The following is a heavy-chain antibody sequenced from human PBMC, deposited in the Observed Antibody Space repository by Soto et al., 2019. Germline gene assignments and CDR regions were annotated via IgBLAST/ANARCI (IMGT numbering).Heavy chain of an antibody. D-gene: IGHD6-19*01. J-gene: IGHJ4*02. Sequence: PEGSLRVSCAASSFTFSTYAMSWVRQTPGKGLEWVSTTSGSGGSTYYADSVMARFTISRDNSKHTLYLQMNSLRAEDTAVYYCARDPPGTGWYYFDYWGPGTLVPVSS. CDR3: ARDPPGTGWYYFDY. CDR1: SFTFSTYA. V-gene: IGHV3-23*01. CDR2: TSGSGGST.